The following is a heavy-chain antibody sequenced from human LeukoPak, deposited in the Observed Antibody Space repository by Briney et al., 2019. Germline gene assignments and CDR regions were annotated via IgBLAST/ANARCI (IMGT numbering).Heavy chain of an antibody. CDR3: ARAYCSGGSCYYYFDY. D-gene: IGHD2-15*01. V-gene: IGHV1-46*02. J-gene: IGHJ4*02. Sequence: ASVKVSCKTSGYSFNSHHVHWVRQAPGQGLEWMGINFFHDGTTSNTQKFPGRLTMTRDTSTSTVYMELSSLRSEDTAVYYCARAYCSGGSCYYYFDYWGQGTLVTVSS. CDR2: NFFHDGTT. CDR1: GYSFNSHH.